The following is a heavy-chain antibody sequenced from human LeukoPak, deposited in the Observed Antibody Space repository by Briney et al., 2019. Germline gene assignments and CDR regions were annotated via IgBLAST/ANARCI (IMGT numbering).Heavy chain of an antibody. CDR3: ARTVAGTSMYYYYYYMDV. V-gene: IGHV3-30*02. D-gene: IGHD6-19*01. Sequence: PGGSLRLSCAASGFTFSSYGMHWVRQAPGKGLEWVAFIRYDGSNKYYADSVKGRFTISRDNSKNTLYLQMNSLRAEDTALYCCARTVAGTSMYYYYYYMDVWGKGTTVTVSS. J-gene: IGHJ6*03. CDR1: GFTFSSYG. CDR2: IRYDGSNK.